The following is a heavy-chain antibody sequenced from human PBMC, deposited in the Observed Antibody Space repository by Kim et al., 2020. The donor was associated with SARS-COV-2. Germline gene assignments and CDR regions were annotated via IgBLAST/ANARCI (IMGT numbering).Heavy chain of an antibody. V-gene: IGHV3-13*01. CDR3: ARESGGFYAFDI. D-gene: IGHD1-26*01. J-gene: IGHJ3*02. Sequence: YPGSVKGRFTSSRENAKNSLYLQMNSLRAGDTAVYYCARESGGFYAFDIWGQGTMVTVSS.